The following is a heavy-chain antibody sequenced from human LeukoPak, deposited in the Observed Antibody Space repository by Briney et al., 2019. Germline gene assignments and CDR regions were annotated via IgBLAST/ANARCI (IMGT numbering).Heavy chain of an antibody. Sequence: PSETLSLTCAVYGGSFSGYYWSWIRQPPGKGLEWVANIKQDGSEKYYVDSVKGRFTISRDNAKDSLYLQMNSLRAEDTAVYYCARVGYSSSWFDAFDIWGQGTMVTVSS. CDR1: GGSFSGYY. V-gene: IGHV3-7*01. J-gene: IGHJ3*02. CDR2: IKQDGSEK. CDR3: ARVGYSSSWFDAFDI. D-gene: IGHD6-13*01.